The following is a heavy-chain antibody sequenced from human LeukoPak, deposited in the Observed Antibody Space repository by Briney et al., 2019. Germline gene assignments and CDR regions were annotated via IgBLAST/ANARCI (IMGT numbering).Heavy chain of an antibody. CDR3: AREPSVGAPQGVFDY. D-gene: IGHD1-26*01. V-gene: IGHV4-4*07. CDR2: IYTSGST. Sequence: SETLSLTCTVSGGSISSYYWSWIRQPDGKGLEWIGRIYTSGSTNYNPSLKSRVTMSVDTSKNQFSLKLSSVTAADTAVYYCAREPSVGAPQGVFDYWGQGTLVTVSS. CDR1: GGSISSYY. J-gene: IGHJ4*02.